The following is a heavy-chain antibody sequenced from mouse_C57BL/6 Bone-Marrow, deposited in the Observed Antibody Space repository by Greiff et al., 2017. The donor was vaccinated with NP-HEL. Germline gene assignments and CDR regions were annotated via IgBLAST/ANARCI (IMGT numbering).Heavy chain of an antibody. V-gene: IGHV1-64*01. CDR3: ARWGYYGGPLYYYAMDY. CDR1: GYTFTSYW. D-gene: IGHD1-1*01. Sequence: VQLQQSGAELVKPGASVKLSCKASGYTFTSYWMHWVKQRPGQGLEWIGMIHPNSGSTNYNEKFKSKATLTVDKSSSTAYMQLSSLTSEDSAVYYCARWGYYGGPLYYYAMDYWGQGTSVTVSS. CDR2: IHPNSGST. J-gene: IGHJ4*01.